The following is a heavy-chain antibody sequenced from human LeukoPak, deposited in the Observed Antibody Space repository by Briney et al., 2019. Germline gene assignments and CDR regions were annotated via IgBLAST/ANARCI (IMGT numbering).Heavy chain of an antibody. V-gene: IGHV1-46*01. D-gene: IGHD1-7*01. CDR1: GYTFTSYY. Sequence: ASVTVSCKASGYTFTSYYMHWVRQAPGQGLEWMGIINPSGGSTSYAQKFQGRVTMTRDTSTSTVYMELSSLRSEDTAVYYCARVVSGTTIDDYFDYWGQGTLVTVSS. J-gene: IGHJ4*02. CDR2: INPSGGST. CDR3: ARVVSGTTIDDYFDY.